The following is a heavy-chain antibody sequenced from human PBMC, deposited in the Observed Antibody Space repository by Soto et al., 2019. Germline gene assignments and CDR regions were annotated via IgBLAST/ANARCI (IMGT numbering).Heavy chain of an antibody. V-gene: IGHV1-69*13. Sequence: GASVKVSCKASGGTFSSYAISWVRQAPGQGLEWMGGIIPIFGTANYAQKFQGRVTITADESTSTAYMELSSLRSEDTAVYYCAGGRGTKARHVFDTWGQGTLVTVSS. CDR3: AGGRGTKARHVFDT. D-gene: IGHD1-1*01. CDR2: IIPIFGTA. J-gene: IGHJ5*02. CDR1: GGTFSSYA.